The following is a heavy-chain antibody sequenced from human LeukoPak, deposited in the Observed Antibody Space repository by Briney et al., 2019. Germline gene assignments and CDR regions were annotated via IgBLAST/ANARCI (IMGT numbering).Heavy chain of an antibody. Sequence: SVKVSCKASGGTFSSYAISWVRQAPGQGLEWMGGIIPIFGTANYAQKFQGRVTITTDESTSTAYMELSSLRSEDTAVYYCAKPRGLRYYYGMDVWGQGTTVTVSS. V-gene: IGHV1-69*05. J-gene: IGHJ6*02. CDR3: AKPRGLRYYYGMDV. CDR2: IIPIFGTA. CDR1: GGTFSSYA.